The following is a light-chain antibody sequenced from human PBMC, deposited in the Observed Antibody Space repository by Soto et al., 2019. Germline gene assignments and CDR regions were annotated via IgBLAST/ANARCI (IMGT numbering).Light chain of an antibody. V-gene: IGKV1-5*01. Sequence: DIQMTQPPSTLSASVGDRVIITCRASQSISSWLAWYQQKPGKAPNLLIYDASSLESGVPSRFSGSGSGTEFTLTISSLQPDDFATYYCQQYHSSWTFGQGTKVDIK. CDR2: DAS. CDR1: QSISSW. J-gene: IGKJ1*01. CDR3: QQYHSSWT.